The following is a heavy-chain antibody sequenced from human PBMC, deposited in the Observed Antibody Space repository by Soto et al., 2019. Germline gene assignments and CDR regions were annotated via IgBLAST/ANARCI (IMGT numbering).Heavy chain of an antibody. D-gene: IGHD3-22*01. CDR3: ARDPRTHYYDSSGYLPLHDAFDI. V-gene: IGHV4-30-4*01. CDR1: GGSISSGDYY. CDR2: IYYSGST. Sequence: QVQLQESGPGLVKPSQTLSLTCTVSGGSISSGDYYWSWIRQPPGKGLEWIGYIYYSGSTYYNPYRKSRVTISVGTSKHQFSLKLRSVTAAATAVYYCARDPRTHYYDSSGYLPLHDAFDIWGQGTMVTVSS. J-gene: IGHJ3*02.